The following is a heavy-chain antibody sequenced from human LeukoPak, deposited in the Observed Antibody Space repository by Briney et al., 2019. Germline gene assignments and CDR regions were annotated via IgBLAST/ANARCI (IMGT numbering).Heavy chain of an antibody. CDR1: GGSISSSSYY. CDR2: IYYSGST. CDR3: ARSITIFGLVSFADY. Sequence: SETLSLTCTVSGGSISSSSYYWGWIRQPPGKGLEWIGSIYYSGSTYYNPSLKSRVSISVDTSKNQFSLKLSSVTAADTAVYYCARSITIFGLVSFADYWGQGTLVTVSS. D-gene: IGHD3-3*01. J-gene: IGHJ4*02. V-gene: IGHV4-39*01.